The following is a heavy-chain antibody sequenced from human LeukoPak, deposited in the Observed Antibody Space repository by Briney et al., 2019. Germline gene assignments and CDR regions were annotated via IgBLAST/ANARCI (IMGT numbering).Heavy chain of an antibody. Sequence: GGSLRLSCAASGFTFSSYWMHWVRQTPGKGLVWVSRINSDGSTTSDADSVKGRFTISRDNVKNTLYLQMNTLRAEDTAVYYCTRDPRHLDSWGQGTLVTVSS. CDR1: GFTFSSYW. J-gene: IGHJ4*02. CDR3: TRDPRHLDS. CDR2: INSDGSTT. D-gene: IGHD6-6*01. V-gene: IGHV3-74*01.